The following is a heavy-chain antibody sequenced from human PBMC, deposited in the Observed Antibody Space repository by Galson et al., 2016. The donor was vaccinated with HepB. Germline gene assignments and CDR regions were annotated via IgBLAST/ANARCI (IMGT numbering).Heavy chain of an antibody. J-gene: IGHJ2*01. V-gene: IGHV3-30*19. CDR1: GFTFSSSG. CDR2: ISYDGSKK. Sequence: SLRLSCAASGFTFSSSGMHWVRQAPGKGLEWVALISYDGSKKYYADSVKGRFAMSRDNSKNTLNLQMNSLRVEDTAVYYCAREAGGSYYACWYFDLWGRGTLVTVSS. CDR3: AREAGGSYYACWYFDL. D-gene: IGHD1-26*01.